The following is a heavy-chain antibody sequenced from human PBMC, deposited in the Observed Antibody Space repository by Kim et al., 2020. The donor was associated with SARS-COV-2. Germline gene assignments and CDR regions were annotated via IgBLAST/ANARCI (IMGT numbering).Heavy chain of an antibody. CDR3: ARETRVVTFDY. CDR1: GGSISSSSYY. CDR2: IYYSGST. Sequence: SETLSLTCTVSGGSISSSSYYWGWIRQPPGKGLEWIGSIYYSGSTYYNPSLKSRVTISVDTSKNQFSLKLSSVTAADTAVYYCARETRVVTFDYWGQGTLVTVSS. D-gene: IGHD3-3*01. V-gene: IGHV4-39*07. J-gene: IGHJ4*02.